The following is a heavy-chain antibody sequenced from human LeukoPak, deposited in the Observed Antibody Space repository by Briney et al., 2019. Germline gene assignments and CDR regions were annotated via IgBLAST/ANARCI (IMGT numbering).Heavy chain of an antibody. V-gene: IGHV3-30*04. CDR2: ISYDGSTK. D-gene: IGHD3-3*01. J-gene: IGHJ4*02. CDR1: GFTFRSYA. Sequence: GGSLRLSCAASGFTFRSYAMHWVRQAPGKGLEWVAVISYDGSTKYYAVSVKGRFTISRDNSKNTLYLQMSSLRAEDTAVYYCARAQTGYDFWSGYLFDYWGQGTLVTVSS. CDR3: ARAQTGYDFWSGYLFDY.